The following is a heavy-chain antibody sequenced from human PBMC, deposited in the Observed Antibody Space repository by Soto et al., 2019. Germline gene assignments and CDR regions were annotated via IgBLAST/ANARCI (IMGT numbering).Heavy chain of an antibody. CDR1: GYTFNNYG. J-gene: IGHJ1*01. Sequence: QVPLLQSGAEVKKPGASVKVSCKASGYTFNNYGISWVRQAPGQGLEWMGWISAYNGNTNYAQKLLDRVTMTTDTSTSTAHMELRSLRSDDPAVDYCARDGGQWLPYMVEDGEHWGQGTRVTVSP. V-gene: IGHV1-18*01. CDR3: ARDGGQWLPYMVEDGEH. D-gene: IGHD6-19*01. CDR2: ISAYNGNT.